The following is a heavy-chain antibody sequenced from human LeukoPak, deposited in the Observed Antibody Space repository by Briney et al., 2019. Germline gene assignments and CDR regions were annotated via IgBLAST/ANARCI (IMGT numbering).Heavy chain of an antibody. CDR3: GKEGGA. CDR1: GFRFSDYT. CDR2: IGGRGGST. J-gene: IGHJ5*02. D-gene: IGHD3-16*01. Sequence: PGRSLRLSCAASGFRFSDYTMTWVRQAPGKGPEWVSAIGGRGGSTYYADFLGGRFTISRDNSKDMLYLQMNSLKVEDTATYYCGKEGGAWGQGTKVTVSS. V-gene: IGHV3-23*01.